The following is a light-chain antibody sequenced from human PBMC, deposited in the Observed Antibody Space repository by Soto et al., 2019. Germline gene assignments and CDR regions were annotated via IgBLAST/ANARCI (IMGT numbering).Light chain of an antibody. CDR2: AAS. CDR1: QTVTVNS. J-gene: IGKJ3*01. V-gene: IGKV3-20*01. Sequence: EIVLTQSPGTLSLSPGEGATLSCRASQTVTVNSLAWYQQTPGQTPRLLIYAASTRATGIPDRFNGSGSGTGFVLTISRLEPEDFAMYYCQQYGDSPFTFGPGTKVDIK. CDR3: QQYGDSPFT.